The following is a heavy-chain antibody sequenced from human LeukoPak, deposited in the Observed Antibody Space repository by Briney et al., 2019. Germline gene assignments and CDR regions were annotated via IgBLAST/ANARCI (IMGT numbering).Heavy chain of an antibody. CDR1: GGSISSSNW. CDR2: IYHSGST. J-gene: IGHJ4*02. D-gene: IGHD3-22*01. CDR3: ARSTYYCDSSGYFIDY. V-gene: IGHV4-4*02. Sequence: SETLSLTCAVSGGSISSSNWWSWVRQPPGKGLEWIGEIYHSGSTNYNPSLKSRVTISVDKSKNQFSLKLSSVTAADTAVYYCARSTYYCDSSGYFIDYWGQGTLVTVSS.